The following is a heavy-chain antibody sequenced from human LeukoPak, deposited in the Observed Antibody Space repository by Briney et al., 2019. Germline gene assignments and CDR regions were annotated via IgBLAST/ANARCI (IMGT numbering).Heavy chain of an antibody. V-gene: IGHV1-69*05. Sequence: SVKVSCKASGGTFSSYAISWVRQAPGQGLEWMGRIIPIFGTANYAQKFQGRVTITTDESTSTAYMELSSLRSEDTAVYYCARDPGYSGSRRGSFDIWGQGTMVTVSS. CDR3: ARDPGYSGSRRGSFDI. CDR2: IIPIFGTA. J-gene: IGHJ3*02. D-gene: IGHD1-26*01. CDR1: GGTFSSYA.